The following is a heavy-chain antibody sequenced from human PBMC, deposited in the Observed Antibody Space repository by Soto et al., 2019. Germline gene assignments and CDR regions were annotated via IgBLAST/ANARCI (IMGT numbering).Heavy chain of an antibody. CDR1: VFTFSDYY. Sequence: GGSLRLSCAASVFTFSDYYMSWIRQAPGKGLEWVSYISSSGSTIYYADSVKGRFTISRDNAKNSLYLQMNSLRAEDTAVYYCARDHLPYGDYAFDYWGQGTLVTVSS. CDR2: ISSSGSTI. CDR3: ARDHLPYGDYAFDY. V-gene: IGHV3-11*01. D-gene: IGHD4-17*01. J-gene: IGHJ4*02.